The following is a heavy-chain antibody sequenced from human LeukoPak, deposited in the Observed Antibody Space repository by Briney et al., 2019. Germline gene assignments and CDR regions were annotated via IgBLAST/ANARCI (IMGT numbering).Heavy chain of an antibody. D-gene: IGHD5-18*01. CDR2: MNPNSGNT. V-gene: IGHV1-8*01. CDR1: GYTFTRYD. J-gene: IGHJ3*02. CDR3: ARGRAMAYDAFDI. Sequence: ASVTVSYKGSGYTFTRYDINWVRQAAGQGLEWMGWMNPNSGNTGYAQKFQGRVTMTRNTSISTAYMELSSLRSEDTAVYYCARGRAMAYDAFDIWGQGTMVTVSS.